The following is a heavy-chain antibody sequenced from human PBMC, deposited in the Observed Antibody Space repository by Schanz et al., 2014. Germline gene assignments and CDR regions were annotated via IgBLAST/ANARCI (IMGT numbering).Heavy chain of an antibody. J-gene: IGHJ6*02. V-gene: IGHV3-30*02. Sequence: QVQLVESGGGVVQPGGSLRLSCAASGFTFSNYGMHWVRQAPGKGLEWVAFIRYDGSSKYYADSVRGRFTISRDDSKNTLYLQMNSLRPEDTAVYYCAREDRYYHGLDVWGQGTTVTVS. CDR3: AREDRYYHGLDV. CDR2: IRYDGSSK. CDR1: GFTFSNYG.